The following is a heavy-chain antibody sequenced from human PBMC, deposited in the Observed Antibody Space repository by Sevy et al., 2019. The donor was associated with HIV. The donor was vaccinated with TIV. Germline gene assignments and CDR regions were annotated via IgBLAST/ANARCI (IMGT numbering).Heavy chain of an antibody. CDR3: ARNLGPVQVAAQNYGMDV. Sequence: GGSLRLSCAASGFTFSSYWMSWVRQAPGKGLEWVANIKQDGSEKYYVDSVKGRFTISRDNAKNSLYLQMNSLRAEDTAVYYCARNLGPVQVAAQNYGMDVWGQGTTVTVSS. V-gene: IGHV3-7*01. CDR1: GFTFSSYW. D-gene: IGHD6-6*01. CDR2: IKQDGSEK. J-gene: IGHJ6*02.